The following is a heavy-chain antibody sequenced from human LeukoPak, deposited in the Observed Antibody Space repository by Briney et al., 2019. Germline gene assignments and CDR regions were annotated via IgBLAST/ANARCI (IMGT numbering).Heavy chain of an antibody. CDR3: ARTIYSSSSGS. D-gene: IGHD6-6*01. J-gene: IGHJ5*02. CDR1: GFTFSAYW. Sequence: GGSLRLSCAASGFTFSAYWMHWVRQAPGKGLVWVSRINGDGSSTSYAASVKGRFTISRDNAKNTLFLQMDSLRAEDTAVYYCARTIYSSSSGSWGQGTLVTVSS. V-gene: IGHV3-74*01. CDR2: INGDGSST.